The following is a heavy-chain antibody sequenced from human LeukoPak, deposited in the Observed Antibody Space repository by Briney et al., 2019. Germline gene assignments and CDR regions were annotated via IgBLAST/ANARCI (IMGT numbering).Heavy chain of an antibody. CDR2: IDPSDSYT. CDR3: ARGGKSAYGWFDP. V-gene: IGHV5-10-1*01. Sequence: GESLKISFQGSGYSFTSYWISWVRPMPGKGVEWMGTIDPSDSYTNYSPSFQGHVTISADKSISTAYLQWSSLKASDTAMYYCARGGKSAYGWFDPWGQGALVTVSS. CDR1: GYSFTSYW. D-gene: IGHD5-12*01. J-gene: IGHJ5*02.